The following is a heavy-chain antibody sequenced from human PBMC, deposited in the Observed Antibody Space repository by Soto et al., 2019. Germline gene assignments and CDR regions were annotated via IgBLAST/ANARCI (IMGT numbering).Heavy chain of an antibody. D-gene: IGHD2-21*01. CDR2: IYYSGST. CDR3: ARDPAIPSGMDV. CDR1: GGSISSGDYY. J-gene: IGHJ6*02. V-gene: IGHV4-30-4*01. Sequence: TSETLSLTCNVSGGSISSGDYYWSWIRQPPGKGLEWIGYIYYSGSTYYNPSLKSRVTISVDTSKNQFSLKLSSVTAADTAVYYCARDPAIPSGMDVWGQGTTVTVSS.